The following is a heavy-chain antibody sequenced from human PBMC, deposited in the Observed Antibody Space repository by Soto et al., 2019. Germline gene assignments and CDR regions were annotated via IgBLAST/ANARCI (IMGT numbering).Heavy chain of an antibody. Sequence: GGSLRLSCAASGFTFSSYAMSWVRQAPGKGLEWVSAISGSGGSTYYADSVKGRFTISRDNSKNTLYLQMNSLRAEDTAVYYCAKDRGVVVPAAIPMRSMDVWGQGTTVTVSS. V-gene: IGHV3-23*01. CDR3: AKDRGVVVPAAIPMRSMDV. CDR1: GFTFSSYA. CDR2: ISGSGGST. D-gene: IGHD2-2*01. J-gene: IGHJ6*02.